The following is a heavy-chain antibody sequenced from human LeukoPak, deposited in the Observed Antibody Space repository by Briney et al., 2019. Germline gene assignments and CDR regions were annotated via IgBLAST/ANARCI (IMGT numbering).Heavy chain of an antibody. CDR2: ISYDGSNK. D-gene: IGHD6-19*01. J-gene: IGHJ4*02. CDR3: ARFEIAVAGIYY. V-gene: IGHV3-30*14. CDR1: GFTFSSYA. Sequence: PGGSLRLSCAASGFTFSSYAMHWVRQAPGKGLEWVADISYDGSNKYYADSVKGRFTISRDNSENTLHLQRNSLRVEDTAVYYCARFEIAVAGIYYWGQGTQVTVSS.